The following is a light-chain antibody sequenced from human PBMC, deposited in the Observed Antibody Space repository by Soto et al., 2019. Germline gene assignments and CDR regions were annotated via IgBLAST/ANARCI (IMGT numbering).Light chain of an antibody. CDR1: QDISNY. J-gene: IGKJ4*01. CDR3: QHYDSLPPPFT. V-gene: IGKV1-33*01. Sequence: DIQMTQSPSSLSASIGDRVTITCQASQDISNYLNWYQQKPGKAPKLLIYDASNLATGVPSRFSARGSGTDFSFTISSLQPEDIATYYCQHYDSLPPPFTFGGGTKVEIK. CDR2: DAS.